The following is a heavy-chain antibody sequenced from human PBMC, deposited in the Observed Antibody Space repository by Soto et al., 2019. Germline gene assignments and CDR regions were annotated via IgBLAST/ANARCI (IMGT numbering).Heavy chain of an antibody. CDR1: GGSISSSSYY. V-gene: IGHV4-39*01. D-gene: IGHD5-12*01. J-gene: IGHJ3*02. CDR3: ARRGASGSDVGGAFDI. Sequence: QLQLQESGPGLVKPSETLSLTCTVSGGSISSSSYYWGWIRQPPGKGLEWIGSIYYSGSTYYNPSLKSRVTISVDTSKNQFSLKLSSVTAADTAVYYCARRGASGSDVGGAFDIWGQGTMVTVSS. CDR2: IYYSGST.